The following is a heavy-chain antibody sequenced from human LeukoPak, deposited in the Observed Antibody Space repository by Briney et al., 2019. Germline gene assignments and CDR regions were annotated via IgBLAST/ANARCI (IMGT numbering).Heavy chain of an antibody. V-gene: IGHV3-66*01. Sequence: PGGSLRLSCAASGFTVSSSYMTWVRQAPGKGLEWVSVIYSGGTTYYADSVKGRFTISRDNSKNTLYLQMNSLRDEDTAVYYCARVRSLSDAFDIWGLGTMVTVSS. CDR2: IYSGGTT. J-gene: IGHJ3*02. CDR3: ARVRSLSDAFDI. CDR1: GFTVSSSY.